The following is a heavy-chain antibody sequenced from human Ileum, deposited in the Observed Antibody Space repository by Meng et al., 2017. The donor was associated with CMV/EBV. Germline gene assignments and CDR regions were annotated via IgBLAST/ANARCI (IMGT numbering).Heavy chain of an antibody. CDR3: VRQVVAASFDY. Sequence: QVTLQESGPGLVKPSQTLSLTCTVSGGSITSGNYYWSWIRQPPGRGLEWIGYIYYSGSPYYKPSLKSRVTISLDTSKNQFSLNLRSVTATDSAVYYCVRQVVAASFDYWGQGALVTVSS. D-gene: IGHD2-15*01. CDR1: GGSITSGNYY. J-gene: IGHJ4*02. V-gene: IGHV4-30-4*08. CDR2: IYYSGSP.